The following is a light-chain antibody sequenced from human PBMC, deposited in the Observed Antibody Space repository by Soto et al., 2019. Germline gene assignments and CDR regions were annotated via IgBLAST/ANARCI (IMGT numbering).Light chain of an antibody. CDR3: CSYAGSSTYV. CDR1: SSDVGAYDY. Sequence: QSALTQPASVSGSPGQSITISCTGTSSDVGAYDYVSWYQQHPAKVPKLMIYDVSNRPSGVSDRFSGSKSGNTASLTISGLQAEDEADYYCCSYAGSSTYVFGTGTKVTVL. V-gene: IGLV2-14*03. CDR2: DVS. J-gene: IGLJ1*01.